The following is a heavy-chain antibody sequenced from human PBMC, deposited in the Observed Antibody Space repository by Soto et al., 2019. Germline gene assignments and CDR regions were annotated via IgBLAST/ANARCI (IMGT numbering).Heavy chain of an antibody. J-gene: IGHJ4*02. CDR1: GGSISSYY. V-gene: IGHV4-59*01. CDR2: IYYSGST. D-gene: IGHD4-17*01. CDR3: ARGQGSVEYGDYFDY. Sequence: SETLSLTCTVSGGSISSYYCSWIRQPPGKGLEWSGYIYYSGSTNYNPSLNSRVTISVDTSKNQFSLKLSSVTAADTAVYYCARGQGSVEYGDYFDYWGQGTLVTVPS.